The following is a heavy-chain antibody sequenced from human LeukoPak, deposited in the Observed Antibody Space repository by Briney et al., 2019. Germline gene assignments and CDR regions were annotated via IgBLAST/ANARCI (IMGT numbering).Heavy chain of an antibody. CDR1: GFTFSSYA. J-gene: IGHJ4*02. CDR3: ARDAWFGNNRLDY. V-gene: IGHV3-64*01. D-gene: IGHD3-10*01. Sequence: GGSLRLSCAASGFTFSSYAMHWVRQAPGKGLEYVSAISSNGGSTYYANSVKGRFTISRDNSKNTLYLQMGSLRAEDMAVHYCARDAWFGNNRLDYWGQGTLVTVSS. CDR2: ISSNGGST.